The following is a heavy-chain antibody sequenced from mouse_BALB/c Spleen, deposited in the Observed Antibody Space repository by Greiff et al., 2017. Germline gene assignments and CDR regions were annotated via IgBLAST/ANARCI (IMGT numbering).Heavy chain of an antibody. Sequence: VKLVESGGGLVQPGGSLKLSCAASGFTFSSYTMSWVRQTPEKRLEWVAYISNGGGSTYYPDTVKGRFTISRDNAKNTLYLQMSSLKSEDTAMYYCARRPYAMDYWGQGTSVTVSS. CDR2: ISNGGGST. J-gene: IGHJ4*01. V-gene: IGHV5-12-2*01. CDR3: ARRPYAMDY. CDR1: GFTFSSYT.